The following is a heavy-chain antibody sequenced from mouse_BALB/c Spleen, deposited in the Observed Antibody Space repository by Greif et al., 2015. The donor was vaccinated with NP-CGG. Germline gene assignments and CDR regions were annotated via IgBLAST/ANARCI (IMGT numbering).Heavy chain of an antibody. J-gene: IGHJ4*01. CDR1: GYTFTDYY. D-gene: IGHD4-1*01. CDR2: IYPGSGNT. V-gene: IGHV1-84*02. Sequence: QVQLQQSGPELVKPGASVKISCKASGYTFTDYYINWVNQKPGQGLEWIGWIYPGSGNTKYNEKFKGKATLTVDTSSSTAYMQFSSLTSEDTAVYFCARRTGTEAMDYCGQGTSVTVSS. CDR3: ARRTGTEAMDY.